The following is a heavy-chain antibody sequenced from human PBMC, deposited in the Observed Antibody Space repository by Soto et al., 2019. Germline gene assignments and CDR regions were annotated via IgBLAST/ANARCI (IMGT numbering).Heavy chain of an antibody. Sequence: QVQLVQSGAEVKKPGSSVTVSCKASGGTFSSYTISWVRQAPGQGLEWMGGIIPTFGTANYAQKFQGRVTITADESTSTAYMELSSVRSEDTAVYYCARGKYRGLHLWYFDLWGCGTLVTVCS. D-gene: IGHD1-26*01. CDR2: IIPTFGTA. CDR1: GGTFSSYT. CDR3: ARGKYRGLHLWYFDL. V-gene: IGHV1-69*12. J-gene: IGHJ2*01.